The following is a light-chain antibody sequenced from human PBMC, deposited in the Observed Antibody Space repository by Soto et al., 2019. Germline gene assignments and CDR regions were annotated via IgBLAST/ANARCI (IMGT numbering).Light chain of an antibody. CDR3: SSYTSRSTLDYV. CDR2: EVS. CDR1: SSDVGGYNY. Sequence: QSVLTQPASVSGSPGQSITISCTGTSSDVGGYNYVSWYQQHPGKAPKLMIYEVSNRPSGVSNRFSGSKSGNTASLTISGLQADDEADYFCSSYTSRSTLDYVFGTGTKVTV. J-gene: IGLJ1*01. V-gene: IGLV2-14*01.